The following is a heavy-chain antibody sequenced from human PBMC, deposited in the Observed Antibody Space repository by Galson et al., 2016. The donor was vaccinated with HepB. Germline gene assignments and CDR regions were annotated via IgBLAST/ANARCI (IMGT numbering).Heavy chain of an antibody. CDR2: IASSGEI. CDR3: ARFLGSGGRYFDF. Sequence: SETLSLTCTVSAGSIRGYFWSWIRQPPGRGLEWIAYIASSGEINYNPSLESRVTMSLDTSKNQFSLRLSSVTAADTAVYYCARFLGSGGRYFDFWGQGTLVPVSS. J-gene: IGHJ4*02. V-gene: IGHV4-59*01. D-gene: IGHD3-10*01. CDR1: AGSIRGYF.